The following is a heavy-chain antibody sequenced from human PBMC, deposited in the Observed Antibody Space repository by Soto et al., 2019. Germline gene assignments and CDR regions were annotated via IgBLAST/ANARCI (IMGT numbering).Heavy chain of an antibody. CDR2: IGTAGDT. CDR3: PSDRRRGYYYYRLAL. V-gene: IGHV3-13*01. CDR1: GFTFSSYD. Sequence: XGSLRLSCAASGFTFSSYDMHWVRQATGKGLEWVSAIGTAGDTYYPGSVKGRFTISRENAKNSLYLQMNSLRAEDTAVYYWPSDRRRGYYYYRLALWGEGSTVTVSA. J-gene: IGHJ6*04.